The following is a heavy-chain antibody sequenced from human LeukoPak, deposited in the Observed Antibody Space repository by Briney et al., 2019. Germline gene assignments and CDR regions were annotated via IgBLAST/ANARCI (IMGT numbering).Heavy chain of an antibody. CDR2: ISYDGSDK. Sequence: PGGSLRLSCAASGFTFSYYGIHWVRQAPGKWLEWVAVISYDGSDKYYADSVKVRFTISRDNAKNTLYLQMNSLRAEDTAVYYCAKDITRYGGNAVDYWGQGTLATVSS. CDR3: AKDITRYGGNAVDY. CDR1: GFTFSYYG. J-gene: IGHJ4*02. V-gene: IGHV3-30*18. D-gene: IGHD4-23*01.